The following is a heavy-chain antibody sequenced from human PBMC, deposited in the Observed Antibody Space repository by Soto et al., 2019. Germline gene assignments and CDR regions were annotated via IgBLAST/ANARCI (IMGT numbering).Heavy chain of an antibody. CDR1: GFTVSNNY. CDR2: IYSGGST. CDR3: ATYSSLDD. D-gene: IGHD6-13*01. J-gene: IGHJ4*02. V-gene: IGHV3-53*01. Sequence: PGWSLRLSCAASGFTVSNNYMSWVRQAPGKGLEWVSLIYSGGSTYYADSVKGRFTISRDNSKNTLYLQMNSLRAEDTAVYYCATYSSLDDWGQGNLVTVSS.